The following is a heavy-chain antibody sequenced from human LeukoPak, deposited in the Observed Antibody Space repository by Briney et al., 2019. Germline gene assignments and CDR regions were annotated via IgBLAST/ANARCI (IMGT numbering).Heavy chain of an antibody. J-gene: IGHJ4*02. CDR3: ARDRPAARSDY. V-gene: IGHV3-7*01. CDR1: GFTFSSYW. Sequence: GGSLRLSCAAAGFTFSSYWMSWVRQAPGKGLEWVANIIQDGSEKYYVDSVKGRFTISRDNAKNSLYLQMNSLRAEDTAVYYCARDRPAARSDYWGQGTLVTVSS. D-gene: IGHD6-6*01. CDR2: IIQDGSEK.